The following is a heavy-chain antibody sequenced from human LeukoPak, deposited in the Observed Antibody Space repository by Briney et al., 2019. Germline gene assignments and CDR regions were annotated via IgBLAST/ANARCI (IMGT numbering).Heavy chain of an antibody. V-gene: IGHV3-23*01. J-gene: IGHJ4*02. CDR2: ISGSGATT. D-gene: IGHD1-26*01. Sequence: PGGSLRLSCAASEFTFSSCAMTWVRQAPGKGLEWVSSISGSGATTYYADSVKGRFTISRDNSNNTVYLQMNSLRAEDTAVYYCAKDQSRVGASDPFDYWGQGMQVGVSS. CDR3: AKDQSRVGASDPFDY. CDR1: EFTFSSCA.